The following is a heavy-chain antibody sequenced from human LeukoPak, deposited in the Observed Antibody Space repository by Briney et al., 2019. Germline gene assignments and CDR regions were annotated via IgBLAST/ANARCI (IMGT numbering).Heavy chain of an antibody. D-gene: IGHD3-22*01. CDR3: AKHGEDSTGYYADFFDN. Sequence: SSETLSLTCTVSGGSMNTKTHYWACIRQTPGKGLEWIGSVFYNGNTYYNPSLKSRVTMSVDTSKNQFSLRLTTVTAADTAVYYCAKHGEDSTGYYADFFDNCGQGTLVTVSS. V-gene: IGHV4-39*01. CDR2: VFYNGNT. CDR1: GGSMNTKTHY. J-gene: IGHJ4*02.